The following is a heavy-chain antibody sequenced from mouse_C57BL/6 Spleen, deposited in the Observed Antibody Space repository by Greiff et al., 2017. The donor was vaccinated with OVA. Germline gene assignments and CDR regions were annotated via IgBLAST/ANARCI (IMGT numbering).Heavy chain of an antibody. CDR1: GFTFSDYY. CDR3: ARARLYYGSSYWYFDV. D-gene: IGHD1-1*01. J-gene: IGHJ1*03. V-gene: IGHV5-16*01. CDR2: INYDGSST. Sequence: EVQVVESEGGLVQPGSSMKLSCTASGFTFSDYYMAWVRQVPEKGLEWVANINYDGSSTYYLDSLKSRFIISRDNAKNILYLQMSSLKSEDTATYYCARARLYYGSSYWYFDVWGTGTTVTVSS.